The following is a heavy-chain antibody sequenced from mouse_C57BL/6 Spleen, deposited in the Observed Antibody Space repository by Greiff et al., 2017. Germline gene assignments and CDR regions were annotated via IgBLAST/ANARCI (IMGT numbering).Heavy chain of an antibody. CDR3: ARDSYYDYDGAMDY. D-gene: IGHD2-4*01. CDR1: GFTFSSYA. Sequence: EVKVVESGGGLVKPGGSLKLSCAASGFTFSSYAMSWVRQTPEKRLEWVATISDGGSYTYYPDNVKGRFTISRDNAKNNLYLQMSHLKSEDTAMYYCARDSYYDYDGAMDYWGQGTSVTVSS. J-gene: IGHJ4*01. V-gene: IGHV5-4*01. CDR2: ISDGGSYT.